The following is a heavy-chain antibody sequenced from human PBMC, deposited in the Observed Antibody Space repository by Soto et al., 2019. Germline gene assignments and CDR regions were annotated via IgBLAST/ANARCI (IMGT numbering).Heavy chain of an antibody. CDR1: GGSISSSSYY. J-gene: IGHJ4*02. V-gene: IGHV4-39*01. Sequence: PXETLSLSCTVSGGSISSSSYYWGWIRQPPGKGLEWIGSIYYSGSTYYNPSLKSRVTISVDTSKNQFSLKLSSVTAADTAVYYCARLQPVAGDDYWGQGTLVTVSS. CDR3: ARLQPVAGDDY. D-gene: IGHD6-19*01. CDR2: IYYSGST.